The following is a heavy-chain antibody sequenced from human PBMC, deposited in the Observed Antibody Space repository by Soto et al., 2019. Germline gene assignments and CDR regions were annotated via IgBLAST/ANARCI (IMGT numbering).Heavy chain of an antibody. J-gene: IGHJ6*02. CDR3: ARGGVDYGYAVDV. V-gene: IGHV4-34*01. Sequence: QVQLQQWGAGLLKPSETLALNCAVYGGSFYWTWIRQPPGKGLEWIGEIRHSGSTNYNPSLKSRVSISIDRSNSQVSLKVFSVTAADTAVYYCARGGVDYGYAVDVWGQGNTVTVS. CDR1: GGSFY. CDR2: IRHSGST.